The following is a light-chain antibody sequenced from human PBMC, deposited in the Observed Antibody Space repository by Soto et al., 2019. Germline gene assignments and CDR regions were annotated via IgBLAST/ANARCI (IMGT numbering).Light chain of an antibody. CDR1: TSNIGATYD. CDR3: PSYEISMHKYV. Sequence: VVTQLPSESVAPGQRVSMSGTGSTSNIGATYDVHWYQHLPGTAPKLLIYGDNNPPSLVPDRFSGSKSGTSASLAITLLQAEDVGADHSPSYEISMHKYVLGSGTTV. CDR2: GDN. J-gene: IGLJ1*01. V-gene: IGLV1-40*01.